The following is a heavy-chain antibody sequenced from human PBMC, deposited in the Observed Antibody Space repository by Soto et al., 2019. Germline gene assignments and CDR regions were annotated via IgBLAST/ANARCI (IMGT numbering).Heavy chain of an antibody. D-gene: IGHD7-27*01. Sequence: QVQLQVSGPGLVEPSQTLSLTCTVSGASVSSGDYYWTWIRQHPGKDLEWIGYIYSSGNTNYNPSLRSRVTMSKDTSKNQFSLNLSSVTAADTAVYYCARRVTGGGERFDPWGQGTLVTVSS. CDR3: ARRVTGGGERFDP. CDR1: GASVSSGDYY. V-gene: IGHV4-30-4*01. J-gene: IGHJ5*02. CDR2: IYSSGNT.